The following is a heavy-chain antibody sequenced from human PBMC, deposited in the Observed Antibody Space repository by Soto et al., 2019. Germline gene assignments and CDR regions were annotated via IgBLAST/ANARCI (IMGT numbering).Heavy chain of an antibody. D-gene: IGHD6-13*01. J-gene: IGHJ4*02. V-gene: IGHV3-7*05. CDR3: ARDFPQGAIGSSWYDY. Sequence: GGSLRLSCAASGFTFSSYWMSWVRQAPGKGLEWVANIKQDGSEKYYVDSVKGRFTISRDNAKNSLYLQMNSLRAEDTAVYYCARDFPQGAIGSSWYDYWGQGTLVTVSS. CDR1: GFTFSSYW. CDR2: IKQDGSEK.